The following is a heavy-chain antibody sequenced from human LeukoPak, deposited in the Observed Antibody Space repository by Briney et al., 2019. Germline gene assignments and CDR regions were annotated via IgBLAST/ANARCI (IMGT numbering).Heavy chain of an antibody. CDR1: GGSISSYY. D-gene: IGHD3-10*01. CDR2: IYSSGST. J-gene: IGHJ5*02. Sequence: SETLSLTCTVSGGSISSYYWSWIRQPPGKGLEWIGFIYSSGSTNFNPSLETRVTISIDTSKNQFSLKLNSVTAADTAVYFCVRHGNRGGSGMFNWFDPWGQGTLVTVSS. CDR3: VRHGNRGGSGMFNWFDP. V-gene: IGHV4-4*09.